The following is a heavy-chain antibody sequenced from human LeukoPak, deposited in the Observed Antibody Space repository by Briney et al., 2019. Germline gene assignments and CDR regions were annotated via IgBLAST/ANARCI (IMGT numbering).Heavy chain of an antibody. CDR1: GFTVSSNY. CDR3: ARDVPSLGYCSGGSRYPTSRPYGMDV. CDR2: IYSGGST. V-gene: IGHV3-66*01. Sequence: PGGSLRLSCAASGFTVSSNYMSWVRQAPGRGLEWVSVIYSGGSTYYADSVKGRFTISRDNSKNTLYLQMNSLRAEDTAVYYCARDVPSLGYCSGGSRYPTSRPYGMDVWGQGTTVTVSS. J-gene: IGHJ6*02. D-gene: IGHD2-15*01.